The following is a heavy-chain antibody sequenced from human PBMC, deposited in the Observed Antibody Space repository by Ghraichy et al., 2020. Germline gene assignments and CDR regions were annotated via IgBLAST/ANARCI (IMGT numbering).Heavy chain of an antibody. V-gene: IGHV1-46*01. J-gene: IGHJ6*02. CDR1: GYTFTSYY. Sequence: ASVKVSCKASGYTFTSYYMHWVRQAPGQGLEWMGIINPSGGSTSYAQKFQGRVTMTRDTSTSTVYMELSSLRSEDTAVYYCAIKEEMAGYYYYGMDVWGQGTTVTVSS. CDR2: INPSGGST. D-gene: IGHD5-24*01. CDR3: AIKEEMAGYYYYGMDV.